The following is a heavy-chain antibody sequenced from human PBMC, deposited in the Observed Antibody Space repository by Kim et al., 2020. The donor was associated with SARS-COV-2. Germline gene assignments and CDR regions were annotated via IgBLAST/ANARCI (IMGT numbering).Heavy chain of an antibody. Sequence: SETLSLTCTVSGGSISSYYWSCIRQPPGKGLEWIGYIYYSGSTNYNPSLKSRVTISVDTSKNQFSLKLSSVTAADTAVYYCARSGDTAMVTGFDYWGQGTLVTVSS. V-gene: IGHV4-59*08. CDR3: ARSGDTAMVTGFDY. CDR1: GGSISSYY. D-gene: IGHD5-18*01. CDR2: IYYSGST. J-gene: IGHJ4*02.